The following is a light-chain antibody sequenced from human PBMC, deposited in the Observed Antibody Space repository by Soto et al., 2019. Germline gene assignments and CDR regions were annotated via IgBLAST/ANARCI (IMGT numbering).Light chain of an antibody. Sequence: QSVLTQPPSVSGAPGQRVTISCTGSDSNLGEDYDVHWYQHLPGTAPKLLIFANTNRASGVPDRFSGSKSGVSASLTITGLQAEDEADYYRHAYDRILTGPVFGGGTKVTVL. J-gene: IGLJ1*01. CDR3: HAYDRILTGPV. CDR2: ANT. CDR1: DSNLGEDYD. V-gene: IGLV1-40*01.